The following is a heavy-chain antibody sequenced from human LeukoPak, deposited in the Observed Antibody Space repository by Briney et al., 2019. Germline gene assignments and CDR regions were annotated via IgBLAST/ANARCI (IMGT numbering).Heavy chain of an antibody. CDR3: ARDKAHSYGRYFDP. CDR2: ISNGNT. CDR1: GGSVSTFY. J-gene: IGHJ5*02. V-gene: IGHV4-59*02. D-gene: IGHD5-18*01. Sequence: SETLSLTCSVAGGSVSTFYWNWIRQTPGKGLEWIGHISNGNTDYNPSLKSRVTISVDTSKNQFSLRLTSVTAADTAVYYCARDKAHSYGRYFDPWGQGALVIVSS.